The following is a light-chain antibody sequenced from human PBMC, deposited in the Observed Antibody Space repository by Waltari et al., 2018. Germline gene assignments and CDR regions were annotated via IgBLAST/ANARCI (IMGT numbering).Light chain of an antibody. J-gene: IGKJ1*01. Sequence: DIQMTQSPSTLSASVGDRVTITCRASQSISGWLAWYQQRPGKAPNLLIYKASSLESGGPSRFSGSGSGTEFTLTISSLQPDDFATYYCQQYNRYSRTFGQGTKVEIK. V-gene: IGKV1-5*03. CDR2: KAS. CDR1: QSISGW. CDR3: QQYNRYSRT.